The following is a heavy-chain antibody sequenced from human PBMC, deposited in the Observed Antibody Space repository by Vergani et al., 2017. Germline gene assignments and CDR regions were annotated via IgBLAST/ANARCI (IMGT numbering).Heavy chain of an antibody. CDR3: AGRRIAVAGTSVHP. CDR1: GFTFSSYS. CDR2: ISSSSSYI. Sequence: EVQLLESGGGLVQPGGSLRPSCAASGFTFSSYSMNWVRQAPGKGLEWVSSISSSSSYIYYADSVKGRFTISRDNAKNSLYLQMNSLRAEDTAVYYCAGRRIAVAGTSVHPWGQGTLVTVSS. J-gene: IGHJ5*02. V-gene: IGHV3-21*01. D-gene: IGHD6-19*01.